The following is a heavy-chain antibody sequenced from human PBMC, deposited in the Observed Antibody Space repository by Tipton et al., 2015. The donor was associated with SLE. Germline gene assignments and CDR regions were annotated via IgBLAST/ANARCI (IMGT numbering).Heavy chain of an antibody. CDR3: AKDNLPKMGGGGGAFYI. CDR1: GFTFDDYA. Sequence: SLRLSCAASGFTFDDYAMHWVRQAPVKGLEWVSGISWNSGSIGYADSVKGRFTISRDNAKNSLYLQMNSLRAEDTALYYCAKDNLPKMGGGGGAFYIWGQWTIVTLSS. J-gene: IGHJ3*02. V-gene: IGHV3-9*01. D-gene: IGHD3-16*01. CDR2: ISWNSGSI.